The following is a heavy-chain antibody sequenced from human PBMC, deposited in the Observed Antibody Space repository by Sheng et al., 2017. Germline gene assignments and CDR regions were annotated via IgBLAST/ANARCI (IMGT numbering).Heavy chain of an antibody. CDR1: GFTFSDYY. Sequence: ASGFTFSDYYMSWIRQAPGKGLEWVSYISSSSSYTNYADSVKGRFTISRDNAKNSLYLQMNSLRAEDTAVYYCARDRGRGYYYYMDVWGKGTTVTVSS. CDR3: ARDRGRGYYYYMDV. D-gene: IGHD3-16*01. CDR2: ISSSSSYT. V-gene: IGHV3-11*05. J-gene: IGHJ6*03.